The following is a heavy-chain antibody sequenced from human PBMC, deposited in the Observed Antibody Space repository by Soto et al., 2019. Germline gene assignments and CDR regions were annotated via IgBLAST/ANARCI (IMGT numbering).Heavy chain of an antibody. CDR3: ARLYDFWSGYYNGLRFRYYYYGMDV. CDR2: ISSSSSTI. CDR1: GFTFSSYS. D-gene: IGHD3-3*01. V-gene: IGHV3-48*02. Sequence: PXESLRLSCAASGFTFSSYSMNWVRQAPGKGLEWVSYISSSSSTIYYADSVKGRFTISRDNAKNSLYLQMNSLRDEDTAVYYCARLYDFWSGYYNGLRFRYYYYGMDVWGQGTTVT. J-gene: IGHJ6*02.